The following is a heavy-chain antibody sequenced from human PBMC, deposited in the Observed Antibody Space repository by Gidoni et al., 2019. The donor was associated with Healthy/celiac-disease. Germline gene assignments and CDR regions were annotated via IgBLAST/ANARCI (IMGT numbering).Heavy chain of an antibody. J-gene: IGHJ4*02. CDR2: IIPILGIA. V-gene: IGHV1-69*02. Sequence: WMGRIIPILGIANYAQKFQGRVTITADKSTSTAYMELSSLRSEDTAVYYCATRVAATLTEIDDYWGQGTLVTVSS. D-gene: IGHD2-15*01. CDR3: ATRVAATLTEIDDY.